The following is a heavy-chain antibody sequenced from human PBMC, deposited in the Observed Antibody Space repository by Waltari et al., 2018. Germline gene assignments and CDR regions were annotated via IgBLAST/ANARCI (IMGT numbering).Heavy chain of an antibody. D-gene: IGHD6-19*01. J-gene: IGHJ4*02. CDR2: INAGNGNT. V-gene: IGHV1-3*01. Sequence: QVQLVQSGAEVKKPGASVKVSCKASGYTFTSYAMHWVRQAPGQRREWMGGINAGNGNTKYSQKFQGRVTITRDTSASTAYMELSSLRSEDTAVYYCARGNEQWLITIDYWGQGTLVTVSS. CDR1: GYTFTSYA. CDR3: ARGNEQWLITIDY.